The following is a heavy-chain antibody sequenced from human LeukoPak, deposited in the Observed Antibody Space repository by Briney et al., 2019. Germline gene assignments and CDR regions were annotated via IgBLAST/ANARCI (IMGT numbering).Heavy chain of an antibody. J-gene: IGHJ4*02. CDR3: ARDMGWQQFDQ. D-gene: IGHD5-24*01. CDR2: INKDGGEK. Sequence: GGSLRLSCVASRFTFSNYWMTWVRQAPGKGLERVANINKDGGEKYYMESVKGRFTISRDNAKNSLYLQMNSLTVEDTAVYYCARDMGWQQFDQWCQGTLVTVSS. CDR1: RFTFSNYW. V-gene: IGHV3-7*01.